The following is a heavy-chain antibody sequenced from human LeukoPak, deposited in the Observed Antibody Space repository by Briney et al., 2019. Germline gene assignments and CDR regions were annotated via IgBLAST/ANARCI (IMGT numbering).Heavy chain of an antibody. Sequence: GGSLRLSCAASRFTFSVHWMHWVRQAPGKGLEWVSRINPDESDKAYADFVKGRFTISRDNAKNTLYLQMNSLRAEDTAVYYCGRGFSIVPAGIPDYWGLGTLVTVSS. CDR3: GRGFSIVPAGIPDY. J-gene: IGHJ4*02. D-gene: IGHD2-2*02. CDR2: INPDESDK. V-gene: IGHV3-74*01. CDR1: RFTFSVHW.